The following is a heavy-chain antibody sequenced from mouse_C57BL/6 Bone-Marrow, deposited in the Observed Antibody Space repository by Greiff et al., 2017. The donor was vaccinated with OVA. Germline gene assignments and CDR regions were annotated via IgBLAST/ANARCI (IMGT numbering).Heavy chain of an antibody. V-gene: IGHV1-82*01. D-gene: IGHD1-1*01. CDR1: GYAFSSSW. J-gene: IGHJ1*03. CDR3: ANDDGSRRYFDV. CDR2: IYPGDGDT. Sequence: QVQLQQSGPELVKPGASVKISCKASGYAFSSSWMNWVKQRPGKGLEWIGRIYPGDGDTNYNGKFKGKATLTADKSSSPAYMQLSSLTSEDSAVYFCANDDGSRRYFDVWGTGTTVTVSS.